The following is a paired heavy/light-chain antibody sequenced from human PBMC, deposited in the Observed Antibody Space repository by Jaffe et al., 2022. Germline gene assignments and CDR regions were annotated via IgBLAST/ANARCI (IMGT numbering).Light chain of an antibody. CDR2: GAS. Sequence: EIVMTQSPATLSVSPGERATLSCRASQSVSSNLAWYQQKPGQAPRLLIYGASTRATGIPARFSGSGSGTEFTLTISSLQSEDFAVYYCQQYNNWPPTFGQGTKVEIK. V-gene: IGKV3-15*01. CDR1: QSVSSN. J-gene: IGKJ1*01. CDR3: QQYNNWPPT.
Heavy chain of an antibody. D-gene: IGHD6-13*01. Sequence: QVQLQQWGAGLLKPSETLSLTCAVYGGSFSGYYWSWIRQPPGKGLEWIGEINHSGSTNYNPSLKSRVTISVDTSKNQFSLKLSSVTAADTAVYYCARGPRSYSSSWYRGPLFYFDYWGQGTLVTVSS. CDR3: ARGPRSYSSSWYRGPLFYFDY. V-gene: IGHV4-34*01. CDR2: INHSGST. CDR1: GGSFSGYY. J-gene: IGHJ4*02.